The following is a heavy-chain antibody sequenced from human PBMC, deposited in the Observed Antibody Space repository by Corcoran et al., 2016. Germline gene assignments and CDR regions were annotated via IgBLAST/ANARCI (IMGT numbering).Heavy chain of an antibody. V-gene: IGHV6-1*01. D-gene: IGHD6-19*01. CDR2: TYYRSKWYN. Sequence: QVQLQQSGPGLVKPSQTLSLTCAISGDSVSSNSAAWNWIRQSPSRGLEGLGRTYYRSKWYNDYAISVTSRITINPDTARNQFSLQLNSVTPEDTAVYYCVRSEKGYSSGLQVHFDYWGQGTLVTVSS. CDR1: GDSVSSNSAA. J-gene: IGHJ4*02. CDR3: VRSEKGYSSGLQVHFDY.